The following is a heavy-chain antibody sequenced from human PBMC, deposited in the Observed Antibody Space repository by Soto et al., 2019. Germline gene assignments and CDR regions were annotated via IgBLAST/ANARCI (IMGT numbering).Heavy chain of an antibody. CDR2: INHSGST. V-gene: IGHV4-34*01. J-gene: IGHJ3*02. CDR3: AILNISGGGSRDVFDS. CDR1: GGSFSGYY. D-gene: IGHD2-15*01. Sequence: PSETLSLTCAVYGGSFSGYYWSWIRQPPGKGLEWIGEINHSGSTNYNPSLKSRVTISVDTSKNQFSLKLSSVTAADTAVYYCAILNISGGGSRDVFDSGAKGKMATASS.